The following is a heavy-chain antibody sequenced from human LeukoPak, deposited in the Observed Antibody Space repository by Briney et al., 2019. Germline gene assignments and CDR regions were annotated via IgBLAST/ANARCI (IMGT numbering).Heavy chain of an antibody. V-gene: IGHV3-30*04. Sequence: GGSLRLSCAASGFTFNTYTMHWVRQATGEGLQWVALMSYDRSNEHYADSVKGRFTISRDNSKNTLYLQMTSLRLEDTAVYYCAREGSRSDDAFDIWGQGTLVTVSS. CDR2: MSYDRSNE. J-gene: IGHJ3*02. CDR1: GFTFNTYT. CDR3: AREGSRSDDAFDI.